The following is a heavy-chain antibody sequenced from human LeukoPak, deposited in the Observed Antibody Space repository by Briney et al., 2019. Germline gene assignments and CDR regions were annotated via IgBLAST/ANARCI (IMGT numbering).Heavy chain of an antibody. J-gene: IGHJ4*02. V-gene: IGHV4-39*01. Sequence: ASETLSLTCTVSGGSIRSSYYYWGWIRQPPGKGLEWIGSIYDSGSTYYNPSLKSRVTISVDTSKNQFSLKLNSVTAADTAVYYCARQGKITMVRGVTRGFDYWGQGTLVTVSS. CDR2: IYDSGST. CDR1: GGSIRSSYYY. D-gene: IGHD3-10*01. CDR3: ARQGKITMVRGVTRGFDY.